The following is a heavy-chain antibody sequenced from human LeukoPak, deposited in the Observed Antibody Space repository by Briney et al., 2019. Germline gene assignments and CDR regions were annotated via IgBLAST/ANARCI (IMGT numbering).Heavy chain of an antibody. J-gene: IGHJ4*02. CDR3: ASQGY. CDR1: GFTFNNYW. Sequence: PGGSLRLSCAASGFTFNNYWMSWVRQAPGGGLEWVANIKQDGSEKNYVDSVKGRFTISRDNAKNALYLQMNSLRAEDTAVYHCASQGYWGQGTLVTISS. CDR2: IKQDGSEK. V-gene: IGHV3-7*02.